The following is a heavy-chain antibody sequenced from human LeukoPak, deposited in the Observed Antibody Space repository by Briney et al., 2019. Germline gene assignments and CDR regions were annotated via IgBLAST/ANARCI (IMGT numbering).Heavy chain of an antibody. Sequence: PGGSLRLSCAASGFTFSSYDMHWVRQATGKGLEWVSAIGTAGDTYYPSSVKGRFTISRENAKNSLYLQMNRLRAGDTAVYYCPRGYSYGPYYYYGMDVWGQGTTVTVSS. J-gene: IGHJ6*02. CDR2: IGTAGDT. CDR1: GFTFSSYD. V-gene: IGHV3-13*01. D-gene: IGHD5-18*01. CDR3: PRGYSYGPYYYYGMDV.